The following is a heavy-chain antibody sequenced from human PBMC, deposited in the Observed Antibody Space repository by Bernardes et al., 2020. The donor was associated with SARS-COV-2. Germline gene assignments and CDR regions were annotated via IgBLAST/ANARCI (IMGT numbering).Heavy chain of an antibody. J-gene: IGHJ6*02. CDR3: ARAPIEELPDYYYYYGMDV. V-gene: IGHV4-61*02. Sequence: SETLSLTRTVSGGSISSGSYYWSWIRQPAGKGLEWIGRIYTSGSTNYNPSLKSRVTISVDTSKNQFSLKLSSVTAADTAVYYCARAPIEELPDYYYYYGMDVWGQGTTVTVSS. CDR1: GGSISSGSYY. CDR2: IYTSGST. D-gene: IGHD1-26*01.